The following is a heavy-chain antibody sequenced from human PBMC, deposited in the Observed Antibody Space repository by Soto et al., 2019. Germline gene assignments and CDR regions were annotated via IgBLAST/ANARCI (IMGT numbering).Heavy chain of an antibody. Sequence: EVQLVESGGGLVKPGGSLRLSCAASGFTFSNAWMSWVRQAPGKGLEWVGRIKSKTDGGTTDYAAPVKGRFTISRDDSKYPLYLQMNSLKTEDTVVYYCTTASGYSSGCYFDYRGEGTLVTVSS. J-gene: IGHJ4*02. CDR1: GFTFSNAW. V-gene: IGHV3-15*01. D-gene: IGHD6-19*01. CDR3: TTASGYSSGCYFDY. CDR2: IKSKTDGGTT.